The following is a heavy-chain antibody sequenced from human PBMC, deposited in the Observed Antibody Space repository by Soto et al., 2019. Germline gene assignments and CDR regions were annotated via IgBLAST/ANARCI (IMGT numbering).Heavy chain of an antibody. Sequence: QVQLVESGGGVVQPGRSLRLSCAASGFTFSSYGMHWVRQAPGKGLEWVAVISYDGSNKYYADSVKGRFTISRDNSKNALSTQMNSLRAEETAVYYCATELGGDSYNLQGGFDIWGQGTMVTVSS. J-gene: IGHJ3*02. CDR2: ISYDGSNK. D-gene: IGHD3-16*01. V-gene: IGHV3-30*03. CDR1: GFTFSSYG. CDR3: ATELGGDSYNLQGGFDI.